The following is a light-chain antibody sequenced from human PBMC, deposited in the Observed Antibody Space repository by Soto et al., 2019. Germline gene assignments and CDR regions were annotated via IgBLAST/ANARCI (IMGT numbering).Light chain of an antibody. CDR2: KAS. V-gene: IGKV1-5*03. Sequence: DIQMTHSPSTLSASLGDRVSITCRASQSISSWLAWYQQKPGKAPKLLIYKASSLESGVPSRFSGSGSGTEFTLTISSLQPDDFATYYCQQYNSYSTFGQGTKVDIK. J-gene: IGKJ1*01. CDR1: QSISSW. CDR3: QQYNSYST.